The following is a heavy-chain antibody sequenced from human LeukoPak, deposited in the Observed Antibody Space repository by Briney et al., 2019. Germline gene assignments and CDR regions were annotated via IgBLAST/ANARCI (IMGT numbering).Heavy chain of an antibody. CDR1: GFTFSSYG. V-gene: IGHV3-30*18. D-gene: IGHD6-19*01. CDR2: ISYDGSNK. CDR3: AKDLGIAVAPAGYFDY. Sequence: GSLRLSCAASGFTFSSYGMHWVRQAPGKGLEWVAVISYDGSNKYYADSVKGRFTISRDNSKNTLYLQMNSLRVEDTAVYYCAKDLGIAVAPAGYFDYWGQGTLVTVSS. J-gene: IGHJ4*02.